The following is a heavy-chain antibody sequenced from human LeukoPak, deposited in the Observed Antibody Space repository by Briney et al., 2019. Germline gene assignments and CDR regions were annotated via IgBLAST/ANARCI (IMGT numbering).Heavy chain of an antibody. V-gene: IGHV1-3*01. CDR3: ARGTLPSRFGDWSNYFDY. D-gene: IGHD2-21*02. CDR1: GYTFTSYA. J-gene: IGHJ4*02. Sequence: ASVKVSCKASGYTFTSYAMHWVRQAPGQRLEWMGWINAGNGNTKYSQEFQGRVTITRDTSASTAYMELRSLRSDDAAVYYCARGTLPSRFGDWSNYFDYWGPGTLVTVSS. CDR2: INAGNGNT.